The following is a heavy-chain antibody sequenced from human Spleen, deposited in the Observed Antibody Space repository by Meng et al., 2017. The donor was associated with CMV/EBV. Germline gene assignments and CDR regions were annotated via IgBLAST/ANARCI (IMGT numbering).Heavy chain of an antibody. D-gene: IGHD2-2*02. CDR3: ARDMEDPAAIPVLDS. CDR1: GFTFSSYS. J-gene: IGHJ4*02. V-gene: IGHV3-21*01. CDR2: ISSSSSYI. Sequence: GESLKISCAASGFTFSSYSMNWVRQAPGKGLEWVSSISSSSSYIYYADSVKGRFTISRDNAKNSLYLHMNSLRAEDTAVYYCARDMEDPAAIPVLDSWGQGTLVTVSS.